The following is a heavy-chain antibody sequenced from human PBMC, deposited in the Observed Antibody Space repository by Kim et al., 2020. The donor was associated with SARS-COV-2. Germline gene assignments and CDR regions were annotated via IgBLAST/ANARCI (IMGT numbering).Heavy chain of an antibody. CDR3: TTVSIR. D-gene: IGHD3-16*01. CDR1: GIPFSNAW. CDR2: IKSKSDGGTA. Sequence: GGSLRLSCEVSGIPFSNAWFNWVRQVPGKGLEWVGRIKSKSDGGTADLAAPVKGRFAISRDDSKNTLYLLIISLRTDDSAVYYCTTVSIRWGQGTLVTVS. V-gene: IGHV3-15*07. J-gene: IGHJ4*01.